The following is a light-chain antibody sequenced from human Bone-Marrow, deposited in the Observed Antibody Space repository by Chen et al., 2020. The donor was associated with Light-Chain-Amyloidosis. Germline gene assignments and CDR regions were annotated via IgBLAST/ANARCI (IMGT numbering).Light chain of an antibody. Sequence: SYELTHPPSVSVSPGQTSSIPISGDEFPTQYAYWYQQKPGHAPVLVIHRDTERPSWISERFSRSSSGTTATLTISRVQAEDEADYHCQSADRSGTYEVIFGGGTKLTVL. CDR3: QSADRSGTYEVI. J-gene: IGLJ2*01. V-gene: IGLV3-25*03. CDR2: RDT. CDR1: EFPTQY.